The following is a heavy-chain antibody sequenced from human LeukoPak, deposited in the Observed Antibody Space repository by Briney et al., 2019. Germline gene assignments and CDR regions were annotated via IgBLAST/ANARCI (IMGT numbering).Heavy chain of an antibody. CDR1: GGSISSGDYY. Sequence: RSTDTLSLTCTVSGGSISSGDYYWTWIRQHPGKGLEWIISVHYSGSTYYNPSLKSRLTISVDTSKNQYSLKVSSVTAADTAVYYCARAKYNSGWYLDYWGHGTLVTVSS. J-gene: IGHJ4*01. CDR2: VHYSGST. D-gene: IGHD6-19*01. V-gene: IGHV4-31*03. CDR3: ARAKYNSGWYLDY.